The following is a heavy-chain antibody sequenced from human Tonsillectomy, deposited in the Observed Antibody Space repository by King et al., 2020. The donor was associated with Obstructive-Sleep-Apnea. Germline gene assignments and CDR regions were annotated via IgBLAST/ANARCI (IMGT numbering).Heavy chain of an antibody. J-gene: IGHJ6*02. Sequence: VQLQESGPGLLKPSETLSLTCTVSGYSISGGYYWGWIRQPPGKGLEWIGSIHHSGSTNYKPSLRSRVTISIDTSRNQFSLSLSSVTAADTALYYCARDRDVYYYDTSGAKYGMDVWGQGTTVTVSS. CDR3: ARDRDVYYYDTSGAKYGMDV. V-gene: IGHV4-38-2*02. CDR1: GYSISGGYY. D-gene: IGHD3-22*01. CDR2: IHHSGST.